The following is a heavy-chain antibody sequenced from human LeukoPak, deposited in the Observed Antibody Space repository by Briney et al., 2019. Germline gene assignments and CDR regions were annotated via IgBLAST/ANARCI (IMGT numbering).Heavy chain of an antibody. V-gene: IGHV1-18*01. CDR3: ARVFSGWPPYYNY. Sequence: ASVKVSCKASGYTFTSYGISWVRQAPGQGLEWMGWISAYNGNTNYAQKFQGRVTMTRDTSISTAYMELSRLRSDDTAVYYCARVFSGWPPYYNYWGQGTLVTVSS. CDR2: ISAYNGNT. J-gene: IGHJ4*02. D-gene: IGHD6-19*01. CDR1: GYTFTSYG.